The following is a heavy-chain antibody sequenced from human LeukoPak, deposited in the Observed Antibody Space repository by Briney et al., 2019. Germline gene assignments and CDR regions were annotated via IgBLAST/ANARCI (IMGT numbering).Heavy chain of an antibody. D-gene: IGHD2-2*01. CDR3: ARDRRLDYQLPADN. Sequence: ASVKVSCKASGYTFSKYGISWVRQAPGQGLEWMGWISGYNAYTHYAQKLQGRVAMTTDTSTSTAYMELRSLRSDDTAVYYCARDRRLDYQLPADNWGQGTLVTVSS. V-gene: IGHV1-18*01. CDR1: GYTFSKYG. J-gene: IGHJ4*02. CDR2: ISGYNAYT.